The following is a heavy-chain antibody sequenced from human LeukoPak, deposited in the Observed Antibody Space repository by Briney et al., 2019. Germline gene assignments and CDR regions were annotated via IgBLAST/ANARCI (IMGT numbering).Heavy chain of an antibody. CDR2: IVVGSGNT. J-gene: IGHJ4*02. Sequence: SVKVSCKASGFTFSSSALQWVRQARGQRLEWIGWIVVGSGNTNYAQKFQERVTITRDMSTSTAYMELSSLRSEDTAVYYCAAEGGTGGFDYWGQGTLVTVSS. D-gene: IGHD7-27*01. CDR3: AAEGGTGGFDY. V-gene: IGHV1-58*01. CDR1: GFTFSSSA.